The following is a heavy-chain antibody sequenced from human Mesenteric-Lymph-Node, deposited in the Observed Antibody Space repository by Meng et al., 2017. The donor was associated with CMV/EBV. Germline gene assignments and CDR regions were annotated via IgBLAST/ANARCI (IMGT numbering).Heavy chain of an antibody. Sequence: YWSWIRQHPGKGLEWIGYISYSGRTSYNPSLKSRLTISVDTSKNQFSLTLTSVTAADTAVYYCAKEAPLYYYDDSGYSGWYFDLWGRGTLVTVSS. CDR2: ISYSGRT. J-gene: IGHJ2*01. CDR1: Y. D-gene: IGHD3-22*01. CDR3: AKEAPLYYYDDSGYSGWYFDL. V-gene: IGHV4-31*02.